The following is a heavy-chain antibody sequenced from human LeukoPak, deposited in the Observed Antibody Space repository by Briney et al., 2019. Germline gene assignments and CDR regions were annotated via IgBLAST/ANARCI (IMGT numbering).Heavy chain of an antibody. D-gene: IGHD3-10*01. CDR2: FNRDGSTT. V-gene: IGHV3-74*03. Sequence: PGGSLRLSCAASGFTFSNYWVHWVRHAPGKGLVWVSRFNRDGSTTKYADSVKGRFTVSRDNAKNTLNLQMNSLRAEDTAVYYCARDKKSGESSEIDYWGQGTLVTVSS. J-gene: IGHJ4*02. CDR1: GFTFSNYW. CDR3: ARDKKSGESSEIDY.